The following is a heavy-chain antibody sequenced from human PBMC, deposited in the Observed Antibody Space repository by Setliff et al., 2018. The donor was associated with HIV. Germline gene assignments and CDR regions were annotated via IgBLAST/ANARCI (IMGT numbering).Heavy chain of an antibody. V-gene: IGHV3-21*01. J-gene: IGHJ6*02. Sequence: GGSLRLSCAASGFTFRNYKFNWVRQAPGRGLEWVSSISIGSGGAIDYADSVQGRFTISRDNSKNSLYLQMNGLRVEDTGVYYCARDNLYYNLYDGSPVYGMDVWGQGIRVTVSS. D-gene: IGHD3-3*01. CDR3: ARDNLYYNLYDGSPVYGMDV. CDR2: ISIGSGGAI. CDR1: GFTFRNYK.